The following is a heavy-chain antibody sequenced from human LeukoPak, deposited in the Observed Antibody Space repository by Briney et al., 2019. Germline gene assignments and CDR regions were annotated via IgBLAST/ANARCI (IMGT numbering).Heavy chain of an antibody. V-gene: IGHV4-34*01. CDR3: ARARGYSYGRYYYYYYMDV. Sequence: SETLSLTCAVYGGSFSGYYWSWIRQPPGKGLEWIGEINHSGSTNYNPSLKSRVTISVDTSKNQFSLKLSSVTAADTAVYYCARARGYSYGRYYYYYYMDVWGKGTTVTVSS. CDR1: GGSFSGYY. CDR2: INHSGST. J-gene: IGHJ6*03. D-gene: IGHD5-18*01.